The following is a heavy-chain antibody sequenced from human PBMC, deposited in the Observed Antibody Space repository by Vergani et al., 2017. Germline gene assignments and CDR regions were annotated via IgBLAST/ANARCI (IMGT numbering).Heavy chain of an antibody. CDR1: GYTFTSYD. CDR2: MNPNRGNT. V-gene: IGHV1-8*01. CDR3: ARVYQPTYYYYSSGYYSYYYYYYGMDV. J-gene: IGHJ6*02. Sequence: QVQLVQSGAEVKKPGASVKVSCKASGYTFTSYDINWVRQATGQGLEWMGWMNPNRGNTGYAQKFQGRVTMTRNTSTSTVYMELSSLRSEDTAVYYCARVYQPTYYYYSSGYYSYYYYYYGMDVWGQGP. D-gene: IGHD3-22*01.